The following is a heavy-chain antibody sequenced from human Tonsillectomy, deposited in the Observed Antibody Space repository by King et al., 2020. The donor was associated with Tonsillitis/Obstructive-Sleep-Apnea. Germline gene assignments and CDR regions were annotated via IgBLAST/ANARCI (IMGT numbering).Heavy chain of an antibody. D-gene: IGHD1-1*01. CDR1: GGSFSGYY. V-gene: IGHV4-34*01. CDR3: ARTKDNGNDRPLDY. J-gene: IGHJ4*02. Sequence: VQLQQWGAGLLKPSETLSLTCAVYGGSFSGYYWSWIRQPPGKGLEWIGEINHSGSTNYNPSLKSRVTISVDTSKNQFSLKLNSVTAADTAVYYCARTKDNGNDRPLDYWGQGTLVTVSS. CDR2: INHSGST.